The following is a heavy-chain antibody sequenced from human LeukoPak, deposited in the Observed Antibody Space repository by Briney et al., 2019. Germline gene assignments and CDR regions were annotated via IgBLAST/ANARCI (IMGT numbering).Heavy chain of an antibody. CDR3: ARDEGGSSGCFDY. D-gene: IGHD6-19*01. Sequence: PSETLSLTCTVSGVSISSSSYYWGWIRQPPGKGLEWIGSIYYSGSTYYNPSLKSRVTISVDTSKNQFSLKLSSVTAADTAVYYCARDEGGSSGCFDYWGQGTLVTVSS. V-gene: IGHV4-39*02. J-gene: IGHJ4*02. CDR2: IYYSGST. CDR1: GVSISSSSYY.